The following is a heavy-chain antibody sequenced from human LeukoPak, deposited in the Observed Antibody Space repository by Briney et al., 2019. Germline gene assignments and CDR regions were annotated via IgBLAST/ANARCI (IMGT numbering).Heavy chain of an antibody. CDR1: GGSIGTYY. Sequence: SETLSLTCTVSGGSIGTYYWSWLRQPAGEGLEWIGRIYTSGSTNYNPSLKSRVTISVDTSKNQFSLKLSSVTAADTAVYYCARRGYSSSWNYYYMDVWGKGTTVTVSS. V-gene: IGHV4-4*07. J-gene: IGHJ6*03. CDR3: ARRGYSSSWNYYYMDV. CDR2: IYTSGST. D-gene: IGHD6-13*01.